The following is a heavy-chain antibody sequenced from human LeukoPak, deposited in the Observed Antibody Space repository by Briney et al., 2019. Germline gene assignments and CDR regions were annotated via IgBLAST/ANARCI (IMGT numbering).Heavy chain of an antibody. D-gene: IGHD3-22*01. CDR1: GYTFTSYG. CDR3: ARDFTMIVVVIGY. J-gene: IGHJ4*02. CDR2: INPNSGAT. V-gene: IGHV1-2*02. Sequence: ASVKVSCKASGYTFTSYGVSWVRQAPGQGLEWMGWINPNSGATNYAQKFQDRVTMTRDTSISTAYMELSSLRSDDTAVYYCARDFTMIVVVIGYWGQGTLVTVSS.